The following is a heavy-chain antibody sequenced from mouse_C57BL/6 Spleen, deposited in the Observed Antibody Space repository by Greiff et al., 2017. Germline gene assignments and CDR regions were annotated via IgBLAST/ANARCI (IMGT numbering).Heavy chain of an antibody. Sequence: VQLQQSGPELVKPGASVKISCKASGYSFTGYYMNWVKQSPEKSLEWIGEINPSTGGTTYNQKFKAKATLTVDKSSSTAYMQLKSLTSEDSAVYYCARENFVFAYWGQGTLVTVSA. CDR2: INPSTGGT. CDR1: GYSFTGYY. J-gene: IGHJ3*01. V-gene: IGHV1-42*01. CDR3: ARENFVFAY.